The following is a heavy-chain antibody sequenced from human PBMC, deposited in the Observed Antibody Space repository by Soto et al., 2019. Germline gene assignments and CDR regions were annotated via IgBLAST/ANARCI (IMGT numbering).Heavy chain of an antibody. Sequence: SVKVSCKASGGTFSSYTISWVRQAPGQGLEWMGRIIPILGIANYAQKFQGRVTITADKSTSTAYMELSSPRSEDTAVYYCARTQYYYGSGSYYNPYGMDVWGQGTTVTVSS. CDR3: ARTQYYYGSGSYYNPYGMDV. CDR2: IIPILGIA. J-gene: IGHJ6*02. CDR1: GGTFSSYT. D-gene: IGHD3-10*01. V-gene: IGHV1-69*02.